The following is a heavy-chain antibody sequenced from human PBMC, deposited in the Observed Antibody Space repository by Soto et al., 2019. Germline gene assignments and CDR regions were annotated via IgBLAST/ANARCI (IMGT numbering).Heavy chain of an antibody. J-gene: IGHJ4*02. CDR1: GGTLNTYV. D-gene: IGHD2-2*01. CDR3: AGRCDSTTCLGHFDY. V-gene: IGHV1-69*06. CDR2: ILPIFATA. Sequence: SVKVSCKASGGTLNTYVVTWVRQAPGQGLEWMGGILPIFATANYAQKFQGRVTITADKSTSTAYMELTSLRSEDTAVYYCAGRCDSTTCLGHFDYWGQGTLVTVSS.